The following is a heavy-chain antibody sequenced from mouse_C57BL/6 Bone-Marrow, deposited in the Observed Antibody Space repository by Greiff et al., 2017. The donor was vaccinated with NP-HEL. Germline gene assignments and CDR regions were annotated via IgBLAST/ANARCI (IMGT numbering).Heavy chain of an antibody. V-gene: IGHV1-75*01. D-gene: IGHD1-1*01. J-gene: IGHJ2*01. CDR1: GYTFTDYY. CDR2: IFPGSGST. Sequence: QVHVKQSGPELVKPGASVKISCKASGYTFTDYYINWVKQRPGQGLEWIGWIFPGSGSTYYNEKFKGKATLTVDKSSSTAYMLLSSLTSEDSAVYFCARERGYYGKGVDYWGQGTTLTVSS. CDR3: ARERGYYGKGVDY.